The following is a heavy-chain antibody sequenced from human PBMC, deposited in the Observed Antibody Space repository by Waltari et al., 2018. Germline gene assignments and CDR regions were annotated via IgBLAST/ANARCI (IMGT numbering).Heavy chain of an antibody. CDR2: ISSSGTYT. CDR3: ARRAPGHYGDYLDY. D-gene: IGHD4-17*01. CDR1: GFTFSTFT. V-gene: IGHV3-21*01. J-gene: IGHJ4*02. Sequence: EVQLVESGGGLVKPGGSLRLSCAVSGFTFSTFTLNWVRQAPGKGLEWVSSISSSGTYTYYSNSVKGRFTISRDNSWNSLFLQMNNLRAEDTAVYFCARRAPGHYGDYLDYWGQGTLVTVSS.